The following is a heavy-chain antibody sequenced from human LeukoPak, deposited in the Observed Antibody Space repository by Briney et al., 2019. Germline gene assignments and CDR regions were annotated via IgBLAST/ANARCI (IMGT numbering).Heavy chain of an antibody. CDR1: GGSFSGYY. J-gene: IGHJ4*02. CDR3: ARHAWFGRTFDD. V-gene: IGHV4-34*01. CDR2: INHSGST. Sequence: SETLSLTCAVYGGSFSGYYWSWIRQPPGKGLEWIGEINHSGSTNYNPSLKSRVTISVDTSKNQLSLKLSSVTAADTAVYYCARHAWFGRTFDDWGQGTLVTVSS. D-gene: IGHD3-10*01.